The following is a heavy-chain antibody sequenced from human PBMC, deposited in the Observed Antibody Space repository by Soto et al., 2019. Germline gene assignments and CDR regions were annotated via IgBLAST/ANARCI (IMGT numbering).Heavy chain of an antibody. Sequence: SVKLTSKDPGGTYSSSTSSWLQQSPRQGLEWMGRIIPILGIANYAQKLQGRATITADKSTSTAYMELSSLRSEDTAVYYCARDRFRQQQLANYNGFDPWGEGTLVTVSS. V-gene: IGHV1-69*04. CDR1: GGTYSSST. D-gene: IGHD6-13*01. CDR3: ARDRFRQQQLANYNGFDP. CDR2: IIPILGIA. J-gene: IGHJ5*02.